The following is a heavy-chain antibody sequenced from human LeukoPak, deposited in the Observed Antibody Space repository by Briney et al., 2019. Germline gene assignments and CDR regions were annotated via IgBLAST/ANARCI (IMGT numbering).Heavy chain of an antibody. CDR1: GFTFSSYS. J-gene: IGHJ4*02. V-gene: IGHV3-21*01. CDR3: ARDCWAYGSGSYCGIDY. Sequence: GSLRLSCAASGFTFSSYSMNWVRQAPGKGLEWVSSISSSSSYIYYADSVKGRFTISRDNAKNSLYLQMNSLRAEDTAVYYCARDCWAYGSGSYCGIDYWGQGTLVTVSS. CDR2: ISSSSSYI. D-gene: IGHD3-10*01.